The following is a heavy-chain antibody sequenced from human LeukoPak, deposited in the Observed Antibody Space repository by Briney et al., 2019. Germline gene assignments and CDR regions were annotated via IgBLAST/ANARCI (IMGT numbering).Heavy chain of an antibody. J-gene: IGHJ3*02. D-gene: IGHD3-16*01. CDR3: AILSSGHAFDI. V-gene: IGHV4-4*07. CDR1: GDSISSYY. CDR2: MYISGST. Sequence: SETLSLTCTVSGDSISSYYWSWVRQPAGKGLEWIGRMYISGSTNYNPSLKSRVTMSVDTSKNHFSLKLNSVTAADTAVHYCAILSSGHAFDIWGQGTMVTVSS.